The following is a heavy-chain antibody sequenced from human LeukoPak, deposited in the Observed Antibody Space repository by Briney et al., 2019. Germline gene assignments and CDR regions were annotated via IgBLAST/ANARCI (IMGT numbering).Heavy chain of an antibody. Sequence: ASVKVSCKASGYTFTGYYMHWVRQAPGQGLEWMGWINPNSGGTNYAQKFQGRVTMTRDTSISTAYMELSRLRSDDTAVYYCARDQGVYSSSWIDCWGQGTLVTVSS. CDR2: INPNSGGT. D-gene: IGHD6-13*01. V-gene: IGHV1-2*02. CDR3: ARDQGVYSSSWIDC. J-gene: IGHJ4*02. CDR1: GYTFTGYY.